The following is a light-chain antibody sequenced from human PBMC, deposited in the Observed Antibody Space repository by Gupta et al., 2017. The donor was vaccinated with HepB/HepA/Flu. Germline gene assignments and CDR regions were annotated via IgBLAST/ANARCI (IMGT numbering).Light chain of an antibody. CDR2: EVS. CDR1: ISDVGTYNR. CDR3: SSYTAYNTYV. V-gene: IGLV2-18*02. J-gene: IGLJ1*01. Sequence: QSALTQPPSVSGSPGQPVTISCTGAISDVGTYNRVSWYQQPPGPAPKLMIYEVSNRPSGVPVRFSGSKSGNTASLTISGLRVEDEADYYCSSYTAYNTYVLGTGTKVTVL.